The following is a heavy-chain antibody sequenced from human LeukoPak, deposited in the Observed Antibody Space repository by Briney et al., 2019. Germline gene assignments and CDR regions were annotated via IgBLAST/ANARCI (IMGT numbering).Heavy chain of an antibody. Sequence: PGGSLRLSCTASGFTFGDYAMSWVRQAPGKGLEWVGFIRSKAYGGTTEYAASVKGRFTISRDDSKSIAYLQMNSLRAEDTAVYYCAKTRGDYGVDYLDYWGQGTLVTVSS. CDR3: AKTRGDYGVDYLDY. J-gene: IGHJ4*02. D-gene: IGHD4-17*01. CDR1: GFTFGDYA. CDR2: IRSKAYGGTT. V-gene: IGHV3-49*04.